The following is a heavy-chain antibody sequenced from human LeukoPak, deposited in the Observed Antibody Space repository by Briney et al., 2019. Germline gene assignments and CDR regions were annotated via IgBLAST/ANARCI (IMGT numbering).Heavy chain of an antibody. Sequence: GRSLRLSCAASGFTFSSYGMHWVRQAPGKGLEWVAVIWYDGSNKYYADSVKGRFTISRDNFKNTLYLQMNSLRAEDTAVYYCARAIKGIAAAGKDYWGQGTLVTVSS. CDR2: IWYDGSNK. D-gene: IGHD6-13*01. CDR1: GFTFSSYG. CDR3: ARAIKGIAAAGKDY. J-gene: IGHJ4*02. V-gene: IGHV3-33*01.